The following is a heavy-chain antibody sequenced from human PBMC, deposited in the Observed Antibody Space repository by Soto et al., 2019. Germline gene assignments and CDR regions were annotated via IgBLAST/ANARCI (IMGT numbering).Heavy chain of an antibody. D-gene: IGHD3-3*01. CDR2: INHSGST. V-gene: IGHV4-34*01. Sequence: SETLSLTCAVYGGSFSGYYWSWIRQPPGKGLEWIGEINHSGSTNYNPSLESRVTISVDTSKNQFSLKLSSVAAADTAVYYCARGNYDFWSGRASYYYYGMDVWGQGTTVTVSS. J-gene: IGHJ6*02. CDR3: ARGNYDFWSGRASYYYYGMDV. CDR1: GGSFSGYY.